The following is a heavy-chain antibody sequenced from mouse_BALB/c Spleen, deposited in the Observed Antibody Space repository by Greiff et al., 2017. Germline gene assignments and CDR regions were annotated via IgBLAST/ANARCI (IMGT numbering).Heavy chain of an antibody. CDR3: ARGGDYGSPFAY. J-gene: IGHJ3*01. CDR1: GYTFTSYD. CDR2: IYPGDGST. D-gene: IGHD1-1*01. Sequence: VQLQQSGAELVRPGTSVKISCKASGYTFTSYDINWVKQRPGQGLEWIGWIYPGDGSTKYNEKFKGKATLTADKSSSTAYMQLSSLTSENSAVYFCARGGDYGSPFAYWGQGTLVTVSA. V-gene: IGHV1S56*01.